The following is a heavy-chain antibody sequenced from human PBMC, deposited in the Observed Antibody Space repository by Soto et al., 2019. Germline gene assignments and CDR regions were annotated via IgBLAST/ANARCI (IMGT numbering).Heavy chain of an antibody. CDR1: GFSLSTSGMC. CDR2: IDWDDDK. D-gene: IGHD2-8*01. V-gene: IGHV2-70*01. Sequence: SGPTLVNPTQTLTLTCTFSGFSLSTSGMCVSWIRQPPGKALEWLALIDWDDDKYYSTSLKTRLTISKDTSKNQVVLTMTNMDPVDTATYYCARMRVYCTNGVCYKTYYYYGMDVWGQGTTVTVSS. CDR3: ARMRVYCTNGVCYKTYYYYGMDV. J-gene: IGHJ6*02.